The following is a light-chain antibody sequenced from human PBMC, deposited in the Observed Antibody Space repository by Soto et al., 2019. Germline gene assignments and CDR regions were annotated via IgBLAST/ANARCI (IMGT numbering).Light chain of an antibody. J-gene: IGKJ1*01. CDR3: QQYGSSPPT. V-gene: IGKV3-20*01. Sequence: EIVLTQSPGTLSLSPGERATLSCRASQSVSSNYLAWYRRKPGQAPSLLLYGASTRATGIPGRFSGSGSGTDFTLTITRLEPEDFAVYYCQQYGSSPPTFGQGTKVEFK. CDR1: QSVSSNY. CDR2: GAS.